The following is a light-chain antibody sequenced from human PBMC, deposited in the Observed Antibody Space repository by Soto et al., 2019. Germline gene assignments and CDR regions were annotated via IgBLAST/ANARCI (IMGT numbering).Light chain of an antibody. CDR2: SAF. V-gene: IGKV3-15*01. CDR1: QSIFSS. Sequence: EIVMTQSPGALSVSPGDSATLSCRANQSIFSSLAWYHQNPGQAPRVLIFSAFTRATGVPARLSGSGTGTDFTLTSSSLQSADVGVYDCQQYLTWPRGRFRQGTKVEI. CDR3: QQYLTWPRGR. J-gene: IGKJ1*01.